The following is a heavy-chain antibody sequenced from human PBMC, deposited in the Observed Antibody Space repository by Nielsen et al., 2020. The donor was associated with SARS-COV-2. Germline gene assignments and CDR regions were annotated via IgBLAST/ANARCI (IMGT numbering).Heavy chain of an antibody. D-gene: IGHD3-3*01. J-gene: IGHJ4*02. CDR1: GGSIISYY. V-gene: IGHV4-59*06. CDR2: IYYSGST. Sequence: SETLSLTCTVSGGSIISYYWSWIRQPPGKGLEWIGYIYYSGSTYYNPSLKSRVTISVDTSKNQFSLKLSSVTAADTAVYYCARAPSITIFGVVNNFDYWGQGTLVTVSS. CDR3: ARAPSITIFGVVNNFDY.